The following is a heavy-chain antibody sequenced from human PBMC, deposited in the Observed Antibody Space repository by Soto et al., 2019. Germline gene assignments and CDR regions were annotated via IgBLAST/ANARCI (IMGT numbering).Heavy chain of an antibody. CDR3: ARGVAARRDWLVC. D-gene: IGHD6-6*01. CDR1: AFSLSSFY. CDR2: IYYRQSN. V-gene: IGHV4-59*01. J-gene: IGHJ4*02. Sequence: SQTLSLTCTLSAFSLSSFYWSWIRQPPGKGLEWIGYIYYRQSNNYTPSLKSRATISVDTSKNQLALKVSSVSAAGRAVYFCARGVAARRDWLVCWGQGTLGTVSS.